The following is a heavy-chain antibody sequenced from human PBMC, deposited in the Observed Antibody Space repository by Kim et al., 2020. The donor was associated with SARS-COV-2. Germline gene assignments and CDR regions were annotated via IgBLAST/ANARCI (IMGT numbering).Heavy chain of an antibody. CDR1: GFTFSNYA. V-gene: IGHV3-23*01. CDR3: AKGEYCSSTSCFVLGSNYYGMDV. J-gene: IGHJ6*02. D-gene: IGHD2-2*01. CDR2: VSGSGGTT. Sequence: GGSLRLSCAASGFTFSNYAMTWVRQAPGKGLEWVSGVSGSGGTTYYADSVKGRFTISRDNSKNTLYLQMNSLRAEDTAVYYCAKGEYCSSTSCFVLGSNYYGMDVWGQGTTVTVSS.